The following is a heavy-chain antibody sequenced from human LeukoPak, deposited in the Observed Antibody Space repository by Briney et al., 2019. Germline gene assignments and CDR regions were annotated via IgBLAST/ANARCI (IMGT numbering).Heavy chain of an antibody. CDR2: ISGSGGST. J-gene: IGHJ4*02. CDR1: GFTFSSYA. V-gene: IGHV3-23*01. CDR3: AKTTTGYSSGRYPGWPVDY. Sequence: GGSLRLSCAASGFTFSSYAMSWVRQAPGKGLEWVSAISGSGGSTYYAGSVKGRFTISKDNSKNTVYLQMNSLRAEDTAVYYCAKTTTGYSSGRYPGWPVDYWGQGTLVTVSS. D-gene: IGHD6-19*01.